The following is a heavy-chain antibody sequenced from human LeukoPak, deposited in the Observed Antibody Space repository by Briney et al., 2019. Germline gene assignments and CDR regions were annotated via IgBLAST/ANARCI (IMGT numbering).Heavy chain of an antibody. Sequence: SETLSLTCAVYGGSFSGYYWSWIRQPPGKGLEWIGEINHSGSTNYNPSLKSRVTISVDTSKNQFSLKLSSVTAADTAVYYCARRGWLRNYFFDYWGQGTLVTVSS. CDR1: GGSFSGYY. CDR3: ARRGWLRNYFFDY. V-gene: IGHV4-34*01. J-gene: IGHJ4*02. CDR2: INHSGST. D-gene: IGHD5-12*01.